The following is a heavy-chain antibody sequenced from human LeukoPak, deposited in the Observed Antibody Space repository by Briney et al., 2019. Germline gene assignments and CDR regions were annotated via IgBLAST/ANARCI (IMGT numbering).Heavy chain of an antibody. Sequence: ASVRGSCKVSGYTLSEISVHCIRQVPGRGREWMGSFETEDGEPLYAQKFQGRVTMTEDTSTDTAYMELSSLRSEATAMYYCASGNEVTLDGFAIWGQGTMVTVSS. CDR1: GYTLSEIS. V-gene: IGHV1-24*01. CDR3: ASGNEVTLDGFAI. D-gene: IGHD2-15*01. J-gene: IGHJ3*02. CDR2: FETEDGEP.